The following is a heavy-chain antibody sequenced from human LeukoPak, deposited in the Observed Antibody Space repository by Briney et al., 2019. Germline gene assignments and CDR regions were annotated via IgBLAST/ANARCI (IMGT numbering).Heavy chain of an antibody. D-gene: IGHD5-24*01. CDR3: ARELNGYNPERGDY. Sequence: GASVKVSCKAPGYTFTSYGISWVRQAPGQGLEWMGWISAYNGNTNYAQKLQGRVTMTTDTSTSTAYMGLRSLRSEDTAVYYCARELNGYNPERGDYWGQGTLVTVSS. V-gene: IGHV1-18*01. CDR1: GYTFTSYG. J-gene: IGHJ4*02. CDR2: ISAYNGNT.